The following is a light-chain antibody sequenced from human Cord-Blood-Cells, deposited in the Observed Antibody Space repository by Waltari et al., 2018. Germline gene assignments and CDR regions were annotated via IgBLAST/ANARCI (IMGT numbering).Light chain of an antibody. V-gene: IGLV1-44*01. CDR2: RNN. J-gene: IGLJ1*01. CDR3: AACDDSLNGPV. CDR1: SSNIGSNT. Sequence: QSVLTQPPSASGTPGQRVTISCSGSSSNIGSNTVNLYQQLPGTAPKLLIYRNNQRPSGVPDRFSGSKSGTSASLAISGLQAEDEADYYCAACDDSLNGPVFGTGTKVTVL.